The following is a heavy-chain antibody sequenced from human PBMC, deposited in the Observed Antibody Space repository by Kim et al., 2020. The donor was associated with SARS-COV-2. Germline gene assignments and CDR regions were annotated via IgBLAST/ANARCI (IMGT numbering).Heavy chain of an antibody. V-gene: IGHV1-69*04. D-gene: IGHD2-8*01. Sequence: SVKVSCKASGGTFSSYAISWVRQAPGQGLEWMGRIIPILGIANYAQKFQGRVTITADKSTSTAYMELSSLRSEDTAVYYCARDPRSCTNGVCDSGSDYWGQGTVVTVSS. CDR3: ARDPRSCTNGVCDSGSDY. CDR2: IIPILGIA. CDR1: GGTFSSYA. J-gene: IGHJ4*02.